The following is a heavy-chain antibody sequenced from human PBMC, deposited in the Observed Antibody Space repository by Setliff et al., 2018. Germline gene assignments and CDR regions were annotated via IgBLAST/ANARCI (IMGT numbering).Heavy chain of an antibody. Sequence: ASVKVSCKASGYTFTSYDINWVRRATGQGLEWMGWMNPNSGNTGYAQKFQGRVTMTRNTSISTAYMELSSLRSEDTAVYYCARGPGYCSSTSCYDPDYYYYYMDVWGKGTTVTSP. CDR2: MNPNSGNT. J-gene: IGHJ6*03. D-gene: IGHD2-2*01. CDR3: ARGPGYCSSTSCYDPDYYYYYMDV. V-gene: IGHV1-8*02. CDR1: GYTFTSYD.